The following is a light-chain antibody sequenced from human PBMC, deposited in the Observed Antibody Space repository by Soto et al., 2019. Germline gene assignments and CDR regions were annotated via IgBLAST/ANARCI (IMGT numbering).Light chain of an antibody. CDR2: GAS. CDR1: QSVSSSY. J-gene: IGKJ5*01. CDR3: RQYGSSPLIP. Sequence: EIVLTQSPGTLSLSPGERATLSCRASQSVSSSYLAWYQQKPGQAPRLLIYGASSRATGIPDRFSGSGSGTDFTLTISRLEPEDFAVYYCRQYGSSPLIPFGQGTRLEIK. V-gene: IGKV3-20*01.